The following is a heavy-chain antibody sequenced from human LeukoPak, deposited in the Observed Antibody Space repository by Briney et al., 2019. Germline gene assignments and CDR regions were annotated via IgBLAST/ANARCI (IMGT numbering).Heavy chain of an antibody. CDR1: GFSFSSYS. V-gene: IGHV3-21*01. Sequence: PGGSLRLSCAASGFSFSSYSMNWVRQAPGKGLEWVSSISSSSSYIYYADSVKGRFTISRDNAKNSLYLQMNSLRAEDTAVYYCAKELGCSGGSCLYYMDVWGKGTTVTISS. CDR2: ISSSSSYI. D-gene: IGHD2-15*01. J-gene: IGHJ6*03. CDR3: AKELGCSGGSCLYYMDV.